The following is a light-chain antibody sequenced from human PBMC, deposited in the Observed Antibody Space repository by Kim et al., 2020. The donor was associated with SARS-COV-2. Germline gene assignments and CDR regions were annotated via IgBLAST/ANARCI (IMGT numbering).Light chain of an antibody. CDR2: LNSDGSH. V-gene: IGLV4-69*01. Sequence: QLVLTQSPSASASVGASVKLTCTLSSGHTTYAIAWHQQQPEKGPRYLMRLNSDGSHTKGDGIPDRFSGSSSGAERHLTISSLQSEDEADYYCQTWGSGNWVFGGGTQLTVL. J-gene: IGLJ3*02. CDR1: SGHTTYA. CDR3: QTWGSGNWV.